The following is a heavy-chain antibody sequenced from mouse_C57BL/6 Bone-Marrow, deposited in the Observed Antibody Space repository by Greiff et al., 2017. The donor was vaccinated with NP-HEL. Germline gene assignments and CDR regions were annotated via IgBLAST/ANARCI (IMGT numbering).Heavy chain of an antibody. CDR3: ARGRWTWDY. CDR2: INPNNGGT. J-gene: IGHJ2*01. D-gene: IGHD1-1*02. Sequence: VQLQQSGPELVKPGASVKISCKASGYTFTDYYMNWVKQSHGKSLEWIGDINPNNGGTSYNQKFKGKATLTVDKSSSTAYMELRSLTSEDSAVYYCARGRWTWDYWGQGTTLTVSS. CDR1: GYTFTDYY. V-gene: IGHV1-26*01.